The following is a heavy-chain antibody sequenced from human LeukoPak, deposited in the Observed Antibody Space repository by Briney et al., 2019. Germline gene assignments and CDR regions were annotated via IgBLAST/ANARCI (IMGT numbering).Heavy chain of an antibody. CDR3: ARDRLLRRDGYNLEYYYYGMDV. D-gene: IGHD5-24*01. V-gene: IGHV3-30-3*01. J-gene: IGHJ6*02. Sequence: GGSLRLSCAASGSTFSSYAMHWVRQAPGKGLEWVAVISYDGSNKYYADSVKGRFTISRDNSKNTLYLQMNSLRAEDTAVYYCARDRLLRRDGYNLEYYYYGMDVWGQGTTVTVSS. CDR2: ISYDGSNK. CDR1: GSTFSSYA.